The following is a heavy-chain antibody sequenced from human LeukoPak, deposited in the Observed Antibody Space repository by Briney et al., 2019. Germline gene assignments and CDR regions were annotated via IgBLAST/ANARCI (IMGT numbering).Heavy chain of an antibody. V-gene: IGHV3-48*03. CDR3: ARRLEYCSGDCYLEGY. D-gene: IGHD2-21*02. Sequence: GGSLRLSCAASGFTFSSYEMNWVRQAPGKGLEWVSYISSSGSTIYYADSVKGRFTISRDNAKNSLYLQMNSLSAEDTAIYYCARRLEYCSGDCYLEGYWGQGTLVTVSS. CDR1: GFTFSSYE. CDR2: ISSSGSTI. J-gene: IGHJ4*02.